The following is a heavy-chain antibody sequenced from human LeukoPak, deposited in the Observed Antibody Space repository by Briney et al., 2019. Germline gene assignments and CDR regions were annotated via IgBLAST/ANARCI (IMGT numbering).Heavy chain of an antibody. V-gene: IGHV4-34*01. CDR2: INHSGST. J-gene: IGHJ4*02. CDR1: GGSFSGYY. Sequence: SETLSLTCAVYGGSFSGYYWSWIRQPPGKGLEWIGEINHSGSTNYNPSLKSRVTISVDTSKNQFSLKLSSVTAADTAVYYCARVIMGATTYFDYWGQGTLVTVSS. CDR3: ARVIMGATTYFDY. D-gene: IGHD1-26*01.